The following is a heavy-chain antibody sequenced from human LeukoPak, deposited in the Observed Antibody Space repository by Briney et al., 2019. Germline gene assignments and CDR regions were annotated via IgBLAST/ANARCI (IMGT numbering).Heavy chain of an antibody. Sequence: PGGSLRLSCAASGFTFDDYAMHWVRQAPGKGLECVSGISWNMGSIGYADSLKGRFTISRDNAKNSLYLQMNSLRAEDTALYYCAKAYGSGSYDGTYYFHYWGQGTLVTVSS. D-gene: IGHD3-10*01. V-gene: IGHV3-9*01. CDR3: AKAYGSGSYDGTYYFHY. CDR1: GFTFDDYA. J-gene: IGHJ4*02. CDR2: ISWNMGSI.